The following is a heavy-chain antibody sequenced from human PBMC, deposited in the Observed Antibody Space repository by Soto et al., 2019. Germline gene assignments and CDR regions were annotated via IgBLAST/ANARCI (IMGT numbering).Heavy chain of an antibody. CDR1: GYTFTSYY. CDR2: INPSGGST. V-gene: IGHV1-46*01. J-gene: IGHJ4*02. Sequence: QVQLVQSGAEVKKPGASVKVSCKASGYTFTSYYMHWVRQAPGQGLEWMGIINPSGGSTSYAQKFQGRVTMTRDTSTSTVYMELSSLRSEDTAVYYCARANQITVVTPVMGYWGQGTLVTVSS. D-gene: IGHD2-21*02. CDR3: ARANQITVVTPVMGY.